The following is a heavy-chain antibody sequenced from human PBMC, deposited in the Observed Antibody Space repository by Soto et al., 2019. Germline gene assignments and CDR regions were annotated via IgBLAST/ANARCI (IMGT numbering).Heavy chain of an antibody. V-gene: IGHV3-30*18. D-gene: IGHD3-3*01. J-gene: IGHJ6*02. CDR1: GFTFSSYG. CDR3: AKRKAPRDYYDFWSGSNLKDYGMDV. Sequence: QVQLVESGGGVVQPGRSLRLSCAASGFTFSSYGMHWVRQAPGKGLEWVAVISYDGSNKYYADSVKGRFTISRDNSKNPLYLQMNSLRAEDTAVYYCAKRKAPRDYYDFWSGSNLKDYGMDVWGQGTTVTVSS. CDR2: ISYDGSNK.